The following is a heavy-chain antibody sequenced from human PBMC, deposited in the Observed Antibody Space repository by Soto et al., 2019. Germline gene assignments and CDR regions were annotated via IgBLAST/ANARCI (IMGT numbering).Heavy chain of an antibody. CDR2: IYWDDDK. CDR1: GFSLTNKGVG. CDR3: ANLHENRGYDWRYDP. Sequence: ESGPTLVNPTQTLTLTCNFSGFSLTNKGVGVGWIRQPPRKALEWLGIIYWDDDKRYRPSLNNRLTITKDTSKNQVVLTMTNVDTVDTATYYCANLHENRGYDWRYDPWGQGTRVTVSS. D-gene: IGHD5-12*01. J-gene: IGHJ5*02. V-gene: IGHV2-5*02.